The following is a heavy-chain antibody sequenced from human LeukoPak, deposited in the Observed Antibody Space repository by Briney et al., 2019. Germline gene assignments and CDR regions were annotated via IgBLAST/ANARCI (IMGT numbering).Heavy chain of an antibody. D-gene: IGHD3-10*01. CDR1: GGTFSSYA. J-gene: IGHJ4*02. Sequence: ASVKVSCTASGGTFSSYAISWVRQAPGQGLEWMGGIIPIFGTANYAQKFQGRVTITADESTSTAYMELSSLRSEDTAVYYCARDIGSGPNYFDYGGQGTLVTVSS. CDR2: IIPIFGTA. V-gene: IGHV1-69*13. CDR3: ARDIGSGPNYFDY.